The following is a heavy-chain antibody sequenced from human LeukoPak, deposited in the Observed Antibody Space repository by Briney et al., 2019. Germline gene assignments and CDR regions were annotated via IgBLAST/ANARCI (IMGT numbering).Heavy chain of an antibody. J-gene: IGHJ4*02. V-gene: IGHV4-59*08. CDR2: IYYSGST. CDR3: AIREGSNWFYFDS. D-gene: IGHD6-13*01. Sequence: SETLSLTCTVSGGSISSYYWSWIRQPPGKGMEWIGFIYYSGSTNYNPSLRSRVTLSVDTSKNQFSLKLSSVTAADTAVYYCAIREGSNWFYFDSWGQGTLVTVSS. CDR1: GGSISSYY.